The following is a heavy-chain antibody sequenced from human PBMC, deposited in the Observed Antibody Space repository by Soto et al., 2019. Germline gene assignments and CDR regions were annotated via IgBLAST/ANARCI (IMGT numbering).Heavy chain of an antibody. CDR2: ISYDGSNK. CDR1: GFTFSSYG. Sequence: PGGSLRLSCAASGFTFSSYGMHWVRQAPGKGLEWVAVISYDGSNKYYADSVKGRFTISRDNSKTTLYLQMNSLRAEDTAVYYCAKDLSGLGSWYSYYYYGMDVWGQGTTVTVSS. J-gene: IGHJ6*02. D-gene: IGHD6-13*01. V-gene: IGHV3-30*18. CDR3: AKDLSGLGSWYSYYYYGMDV.